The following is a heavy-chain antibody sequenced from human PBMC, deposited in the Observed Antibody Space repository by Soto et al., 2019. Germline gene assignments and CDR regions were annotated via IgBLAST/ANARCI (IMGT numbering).Heavy chain of an antibody. D-gene: IGHD6-19*01. CDR3: ARIQWLVDKGYYYYGMDV. V-gene: IGHV2-70*01. Sequence: SGPTLGNPTQSLALNCTFSGFSPHNSGMCVSWIRQPPGKALEWLALIDWDDDKYCSTSLKTRLTISKDTSKNQVVLTMTNMDPVDTATYYCARIQWLVDKGYYYYGMDVWGQGTTVTVS. CDR1: GFSPHNSGMC. CDR2: IDWDDDK. J-gene: IGHJ6*02.